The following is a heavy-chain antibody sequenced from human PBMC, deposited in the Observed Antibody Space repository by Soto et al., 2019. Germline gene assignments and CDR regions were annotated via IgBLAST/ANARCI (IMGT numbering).Heavy chain of an antibody. J-gene: IGHJ5*02. CDR2: IIPTFGTP. V-gene: IGHV1-69*12. D-gene: IGHD3-3*01. Sequence: QVQLVQSGAEVKQPGSSVKVSCKASGGASNTYVISWVRQAPGQGLEWMGGIIPTFGTPSYAQKFQGRVTITADESTSTALMEDSSLRSEDAAVYYCARGRTRFGVLTWFDPWGQGTLVTVSS. CDR3: ARGRTRFGVLTWFDP. CDR1: GGASNTYV.